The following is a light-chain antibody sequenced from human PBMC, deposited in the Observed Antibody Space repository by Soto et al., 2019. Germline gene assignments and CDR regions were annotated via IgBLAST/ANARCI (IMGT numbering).Light chain of an antibody. Sequence: EIVMTQSPATLSVSPGERATLSCRASQSVSSSYLAWYQQKPGQAPRLLIYGASIRATGIPDRFSGSGSGTDFTLTISRLEPEDFAVYYCQQYGSSPYTFGQGAKLEIK. V-gene: IGKV3-20*01. CDR3: QQYGSSPYT. J-gene: IGKJ2*01. CDR1: QSVSSSY. CDR2: GAS.